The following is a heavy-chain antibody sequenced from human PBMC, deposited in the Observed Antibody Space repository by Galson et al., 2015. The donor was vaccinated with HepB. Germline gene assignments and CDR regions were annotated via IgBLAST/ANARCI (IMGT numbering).Heavy chain of an antibody. Sequence: ISGDSVSSNGAAWDWIRQSPSRGLEWLGRTYYRSEWYNDYAVSVKSRITINPDTSKNQFSLQLKSVTPEDTAVYYCARSMIVEDAFDIWGQGTVVTVSS. CDR2: TYYRSEWYN. CDR3: ARSMIVEDAFDI. D-gene: IGHD3-22*01. J-gene: IGHJ3*02. V-gene: IGHV6-1*01. CDR1: GDSVSSNGAA.